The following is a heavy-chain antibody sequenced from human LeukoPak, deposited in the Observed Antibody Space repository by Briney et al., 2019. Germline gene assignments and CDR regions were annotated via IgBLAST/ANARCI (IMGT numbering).Heavy chain of an antibody. J-gene: IGHJ4*02. D-gene: IGHD6-19*01. V-gene: IGHV4-39*07. CDR1: GGSISSSSYY. CDR2: IYYSGST. Sequence: PSETLSLTCTVSGGSISSSSYYWGWIRQPPGKGLEWIGSIYYSGSTYYNPSLKGRVTISVDTSKNQFSLKLSSVTAADTAVYYCARDTAGYSSGWHWGHWGQGTLVTVSS. CDR3: ARDTAGYSSGWHWGH.